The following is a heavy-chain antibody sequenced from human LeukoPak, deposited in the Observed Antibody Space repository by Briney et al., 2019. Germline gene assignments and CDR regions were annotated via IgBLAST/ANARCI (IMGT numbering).Heavy chain of an antibody. Sequence: PSETLSLTCTVSGGSISSSSYYWGWIRQPPGKGLEWIGSIYYSGSTYYNPSLKSRVTISVDTSKNQFSLKLSSVTAADTAVYYCARLARVLHFDYWGQGTLVTVSS. V-gene: IGHV4-39*01. D-gene: IGHD3-10*01. CDR2: IYYSGST. CDR3: ARLARVLHFDY. J-gene: IGHJ4*02. CDR1: GGSISSSSYY.